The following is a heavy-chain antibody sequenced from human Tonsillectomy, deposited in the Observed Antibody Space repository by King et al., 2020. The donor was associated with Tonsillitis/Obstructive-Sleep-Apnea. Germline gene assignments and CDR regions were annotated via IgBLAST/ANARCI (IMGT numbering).Heavy chain of an antibody. D-gene: IGHD2-2*01. CDR1: GFTFSTNA. CDR2: ICGSGGRT. CDR3: AKDAFDCSSTSCYDFFDY. Sequence: DVQLVESGGGLVQPGGSLRLSCAASGFTFSTNAMSWVRQAPGKGLEWVSAICGSGGRTDYADSLKGRFTISRDYSKNTVYLQMNSLRAEDTAVYYCAKDAFDCSSTSCYDFFDYWGKGTLVTVSS. V-gene: IGHV3-23*04. J-gene: IGHJ4*02.